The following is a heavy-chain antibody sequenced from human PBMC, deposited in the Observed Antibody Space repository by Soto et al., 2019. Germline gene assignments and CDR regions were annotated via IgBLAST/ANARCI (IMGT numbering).Heavy chain of an antibody. Sequence: PGGSLRLSCAASGFTFSSYAMSWVRQAPGKGLEWVSAISGSGGSTYYAGSVKGRFTISRDNSKNTLYLQTNSLRAEDTAVYYCAKVRGGWFDPWGQGTLVTVSS. CDR1: GFTFSSYA. CDR3: AKVRGGWFDP. V-gene: IGHV3-23*01. J-gene: IGHJ5*02. D-gene: IGHD3-10*01. CDR2: ISGSGGST.